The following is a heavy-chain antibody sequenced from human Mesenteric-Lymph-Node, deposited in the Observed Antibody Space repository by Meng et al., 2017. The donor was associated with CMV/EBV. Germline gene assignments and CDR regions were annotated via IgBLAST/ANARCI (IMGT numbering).Heavy chain of an antibody. J-gene: IGHJ6*02. Sequence: SETLSLTCTVSGGSISSYYWSWIRQPPGKGLEWIGYIYYSGSTNYNPSLKSRVTISVDTSKNQFSLKLSSVTAADTAVYYCARVGRFLEWLLYHYYYGMDVWGQGTTVTVSS. CDR1: GGSISSYY. D-gene: IGHD3-3*01. V-gene: IGHV4-59*12. CDR2: IYYSGST. CDR3: ARVGRFLEWLLYHYYYGMDV.